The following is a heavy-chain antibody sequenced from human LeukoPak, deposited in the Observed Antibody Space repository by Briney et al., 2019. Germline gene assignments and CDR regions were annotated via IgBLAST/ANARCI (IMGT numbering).Heavy chain of an antibody. Sequence: ASVTVSCKASGYTFTSYGISWVRQAPGQGLEWMGWISAYNGNTNYAQKLQGRVTMTTDTSTSTAYMELRSLRSDDTAVYYCATDRDKYYDILTGYYTAPTYYFDYWGQGTLVTVSS. CDR1: GYTFTSYG. CDR2: ISAYNGNT. J-gene: IGHJ4*02. V-gene: IGHV1-18*01. D-gene: IGHD3-9*01. CDR3: ATDRDKYYDILTGYYTAPTYYFDY.